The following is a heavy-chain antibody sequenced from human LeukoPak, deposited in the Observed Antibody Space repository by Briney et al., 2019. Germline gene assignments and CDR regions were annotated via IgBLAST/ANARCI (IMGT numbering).Heavy chain of an antibody. D-gene: IGHD2-2*01. CDR1: GGSISSGDYY. CDR2: IYYSGST. V-gene: IGHV4-30-4*01. J-gene: IGHJ6*02. Sequence: PSETLSLTCTVSGGSISSGDYYWSWIRQPPGKGLEWIGYIYYSGSTYYNPSLKSRVTILVDTSKNQFSLKLSSVTAADTAVYYCARDRYCSSTSCHNPYGMDVWGQGTTVTVSS. CDR3: ARDRYCSSTSCHNPYGMDV.